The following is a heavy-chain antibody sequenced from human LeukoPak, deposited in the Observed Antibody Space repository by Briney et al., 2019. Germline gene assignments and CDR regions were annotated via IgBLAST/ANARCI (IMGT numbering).Heavy chain of an antibody. CDR3: ARGIESYGDYGY. V-gene: IGHV4-59*01. CDR1: GRSISGSY. D-gene: IGHD4-17*01. CDR2: MYNSGSP. Sequence: SETLSLTCTVSGRSISGSYWSWVRQPPGKGLEWIAYMYNSGSPNYNPSLKGRVTISIDTSKNQFSLKLSSLTAADTAIYYCARGIESYGDYGYWGQGILVTVSS. J-gene: IGHJ4*02.